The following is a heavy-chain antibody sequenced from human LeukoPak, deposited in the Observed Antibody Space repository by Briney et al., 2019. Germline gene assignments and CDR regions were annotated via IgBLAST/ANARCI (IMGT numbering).Heavy chain of an antibody. CDR3: ASRRGSIGYFDY. CDR1: GGSISSYY. V-gene: IGHV4-59*08. Sequence: PSETLSLTCIFSGGSISSYYWSWIRQPPGKGLEWIGYIYYSGSTNYNPSLKSRVTISVDTSKNQFSLKLSSVTAADMAVYYCASRRGSIGYFDYWGQGTLVTVSS. CDR2: IYYSGST. D-gene: IGHD2-15*01. J-gene: IGHJ4*02.